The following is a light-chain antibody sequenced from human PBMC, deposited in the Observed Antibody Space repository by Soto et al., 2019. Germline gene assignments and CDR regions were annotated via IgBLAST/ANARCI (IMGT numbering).Light chain of an antibody. V-gene: IGLV2-14*01. J-gene: IGLJ2*01. Sequence: QSALTQPASVSGSPGQSITISCTGTSSDVGDYNFVSWYQQHPGKAPKLMIYGVTDRPSGVSHRFSGSKSGNTASLIISGLQAEDEADYYCSSYTSSSTLVVFGGGTELSV. CDR2: GVT. CDR3: SSYTSSSTLVV. CDR1: SSDVGDYNF.